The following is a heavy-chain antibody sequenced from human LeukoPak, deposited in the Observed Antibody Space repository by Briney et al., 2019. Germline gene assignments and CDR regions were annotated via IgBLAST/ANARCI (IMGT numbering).Heavy chain of an antibody. J-gene: IGHJ3*02. CDR2: IYSGGST. CDR1: GFTVSSNY. D-gene: IGHD5-12*01. CDR3: ARDRYEGDAFDI. Sequence: GGSLRLSCAASGFTVSSNYMSWVRQAPGKGLEWVSVIYSGGSTYYADSVKGRFTISRDNSKNTLYPQMNSLRAEDTAVYYCARDRYEGDAFDIWGQGTMVTVSS. V-gene: IGHV3-53*01.